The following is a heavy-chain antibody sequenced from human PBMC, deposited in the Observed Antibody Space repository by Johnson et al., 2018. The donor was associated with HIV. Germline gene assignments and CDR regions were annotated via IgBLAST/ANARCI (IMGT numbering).Heavy chain of an antibody. D-gene: IGHD4-17*01. Sequence: QVQLVESGGGVVQPGRSLRLSCEASGFTFSSYAMHWVRQAPGKGLEWVSVIYSGGSTYTADSVKGRFTISRDNSKNTLYLQMNSLRAEDTAVYYCAKGGTVTTDAFDIWGQGTMVTVSS. V-gene: IGHV3-NL1*01. J-gene: IGHJ3*02. CDR1: GFTFSSYA. CDR2: IYSGGST. CDR3: AKGGTVTTDAFDI.